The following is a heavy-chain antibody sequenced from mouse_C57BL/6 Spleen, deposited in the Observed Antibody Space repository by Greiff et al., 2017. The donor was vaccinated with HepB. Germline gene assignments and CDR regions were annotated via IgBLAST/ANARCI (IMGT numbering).Heavy chain of an antibody. CDR2: IYPGDGDT. D-gene: IGHD1-1*01. CDR1: GYAFSSYW. J-gene: IGHJ4*01. V-gene: IGHV1-80*01. CDR3: ARGTTVVAKAMDY. Sequence: VQLQQSGAELVKPGASVKISCKASGYAFSSYWMNWVKQRPGKGLEWIGQIYPGDGDTNYNGKFKGKATLTADKSSSTAYMQLSSLTSEDSAVYFCARGTTVVAKAMDYWGQGTSVTVSS.